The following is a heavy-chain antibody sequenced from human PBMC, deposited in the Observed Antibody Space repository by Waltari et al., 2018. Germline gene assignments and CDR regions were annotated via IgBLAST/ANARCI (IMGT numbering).Heavy chain of an antibody. V-gene: IGHV4-59*01. Sequence: QVQLQESGPGLVKPSETLSLTCTVSGGSINTAYWSWIRPLPGGGLEWIGYMYHSGSTNYNPSLESRVTISVDMSKNQFSLRLSSVTAADTAVYYCAKSRSGYSSDWFDPWGQGTLVTVSS. CDR3: AKSRSGYSSDWFDP. J-gene: IGHJ5*02. CDR1: GGSINTAY. CDR2: MYHSGST. D-gene: IGHD5-18*01.